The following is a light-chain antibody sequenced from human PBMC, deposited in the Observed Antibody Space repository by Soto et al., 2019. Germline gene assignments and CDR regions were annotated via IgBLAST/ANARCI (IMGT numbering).Light chain of an antibody. CDR3: QSYDSTNHVV. J-gene: IGLJ2*01. V-gene: IGLV6-57*04. Sequence: NFMLTQPHSVSESPGKTVTISCTRSSGSIASNYVQWFQQRPGSAPTTVIYEDNLRPSGVPDRFSGSIDSSSNSASLTISGLKTEDEADYYCQSYDSTNHVVFGGGTKLTVL. CDR1: SGSIASNY. CDR2: EDN.